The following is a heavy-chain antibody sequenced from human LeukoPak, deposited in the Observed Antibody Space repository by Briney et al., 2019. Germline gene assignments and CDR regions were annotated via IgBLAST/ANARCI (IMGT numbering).Heavy chain of an antibody. CDR1: GYSMSSGYY. Sequence: SETLSLTCAVSGYSMSSGYYWGWIRQPPGKGLEWIGSIYHSGSTYYNPSLKSRVTISVDTSKNQFSLKLSSVTAADTAVYYCARQDYDILTGYYGYYFDYWGQATLVTVSS. V-gene: IGHV4-38-2*01. D-gene: IGHD3-9*01. CDR3: ARQDYDILTGYYGYYFDY. J-gene: IGHJ4*02. CDR2: IYHSGST.